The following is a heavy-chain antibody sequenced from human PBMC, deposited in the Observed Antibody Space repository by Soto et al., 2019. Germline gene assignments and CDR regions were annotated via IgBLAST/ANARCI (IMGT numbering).Heavy chain of an antibody. CDR2: ISGSGGST. D-gene: IGHD2-2*01. J-gene: IGHJ4*02. V-gene: IGHV3-23*01. CDR3: AKDRGIVVVPAAMGFDY. CDR1: GFTFSSYA. Sequence: EVQLLESGGGLVQPGGSLRLSCAASGFTFSSYAMSWVRQAPGKGLEWVSAISGSGGSTYYADSVKGRFTISRDNSKNPLYLQMNSLRADDTAVYYCAKDRGIVVVPAAMGFDYWGQGTLVTVSS.